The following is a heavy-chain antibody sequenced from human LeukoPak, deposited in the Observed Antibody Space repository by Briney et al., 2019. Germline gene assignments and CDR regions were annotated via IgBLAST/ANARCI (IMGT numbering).Heavy chain of an antibody. Sequence: GASVKVSCKASGGTFSSYAISWVRQAPGQGLEWMGGIIPIFGTANYAQKFQGRVTITADESTSTAYMELRSLRSDDTAVYYCARDRRSYYGWSSPDYWGQGTLVTVSS. V-gene: IGHV1-69*13. CDR1: GGTFSSYA. D-gene: IGHD1-26*01. CDR3: ARDRRSYYGWSSPDY. J-gene: IGHJ4*02. CDR2: IIPIFGTA.